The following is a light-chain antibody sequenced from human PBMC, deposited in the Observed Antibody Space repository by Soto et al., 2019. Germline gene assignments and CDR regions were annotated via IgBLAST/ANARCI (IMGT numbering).Light chain of an antibody. Sequence: QPVLTQPASVSGSPGQSFTISCTGTSSDVGAYHSVSWYQQHPGKAPKLIIFDVSNRPSGVSDRFSGSKSGNTASLTISGLQAEDEADYYCTSFTDTGTVIFGGGTQLTVL. CDR3: TSFTDTGTVI. V-gene: IGLV2-14*03. J-gene: IGLJ7*01. CDR1: SSDVGAYHS. CDR2: DVS.